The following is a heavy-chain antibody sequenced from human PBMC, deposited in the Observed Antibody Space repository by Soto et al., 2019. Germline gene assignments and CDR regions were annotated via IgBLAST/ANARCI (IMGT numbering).Heavy chain of an antibody. CDR3: SSDDSFPLAI. D-gene: IGHD2-21*01. V-gene: IGHV3-66*01. J-gene: IGHJ3*02. CDR2: IYSGGST. CDR1: GFTVSSNY. Sequence: GGSLRLCCAASGFTVSSNYMSWVRQAPGKGLEWVSVIYSGGSTHYADSVKGRFTISRDNAKNTLYLQMNSLRADDTAVYYCSSDDSFPLAIRGQGTMVTVSS.